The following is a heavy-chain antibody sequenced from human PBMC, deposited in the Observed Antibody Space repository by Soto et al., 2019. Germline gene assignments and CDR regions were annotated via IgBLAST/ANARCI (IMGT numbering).Heavy chain of an antibody. CDR2: INPNSGGT. J-gene: IGHJ6*02. Sequence: ASVKVSCKASGYTFTGYYMHWVRQAPGQGLEWMGWINPNSGGTNYAQKFQGWVTMTRDTSISTAYMELSRLRSDDTAVYYCARGPPSEYGMDVWGQGTTVTVSS. V-gene: IGHV1-2*04. CDR3: ARGPPSEYGMDV. CDR1: GYTFTGYY.